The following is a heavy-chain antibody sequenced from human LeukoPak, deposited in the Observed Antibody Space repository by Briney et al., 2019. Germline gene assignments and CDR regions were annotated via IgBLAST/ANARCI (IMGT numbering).Heavy chain of an antibody. CDR3: ARDLYCSSTSCSNGY. Sequence: TGGSLRLSCAASGFTFSTYSMNWVRQAPGKGLEWVSSISSSSSYIYYADSVKGRFTISRDNAKNSLYLQMNSLGAEDTAVYYCARDLYCSSTSCSNGYWGQGTLVTVSS. V-gene: IGHV3-21*01. J-gene: IGHJ4*02. CDR1: GFTFSTYS. CDR2: ISSSSSYI. D-gene: IGHD2-2*01.